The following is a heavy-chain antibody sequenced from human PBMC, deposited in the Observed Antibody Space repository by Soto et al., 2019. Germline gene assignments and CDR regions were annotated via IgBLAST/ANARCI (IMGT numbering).Heavy chain of an antibody. Sequence: ASVKVSCKASGYSFTSYGMSWVRQAPGQGLEWMGWISAYNGNTNYAQKLQGRGTMTTDTSTSTDYMELRSLRSDDTAVYYCPRISVCIIPTCSFPSRXHIRGYYYYYGMGVWG. D-gene: IGHD2-2*01. CDR3: PRISVCIIPTCSFPSRXHIRGYYYYYGMGV. CDR2: ISAYNGNT. V-gene: IGHV1-18*01. CDR1: GYSFTSYG. J-gene: IGHJ6*02.